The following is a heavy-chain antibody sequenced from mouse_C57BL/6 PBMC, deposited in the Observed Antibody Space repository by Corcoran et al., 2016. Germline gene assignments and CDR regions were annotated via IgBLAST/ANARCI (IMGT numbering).Heavy chain of an antibody. V-gene: IGHV9-3*01. CDR2: INTYSGVP. D-gene: IGHD1-1*01. Sequence: QIQLVQSGAELKKPGETVTISCKASGYTFTTYGMSWVKQAPGKGLKWMGWINTYSGVPTYADDFKGRFAFSLETSASTAYLQINNLKNEDTATYFCARRDYGSSPWYFDVWGTGTTVTVSS. CDR3: ARRDYGSSPWYFDV. J-gene: IGHJ1*03. CDR1: GYTFTTYG.